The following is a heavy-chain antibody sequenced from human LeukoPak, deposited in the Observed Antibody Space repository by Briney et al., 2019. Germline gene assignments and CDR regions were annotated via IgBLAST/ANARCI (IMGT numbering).Heavy chain of an antibody. V-gene: IGHV3-30*04. Sequence: PGGSLRLSCAASGFTFSSYAMHWVRQAPGKGLEWVAVISYDGSNRYYADSVQGRFTISRDNSKNTLYLQMNSLRAEDTAVYYCAREREAREKQWLVQDVGYYFDYWGQGTLVTVSS. CDR1: GFTFSSYA. D-gene: IGHD6-19*01. CDR2: ISYDGSNR. J-gene: IGHJ4*02. CDR3: AREREAREKQWLVQDVGYYFDY.